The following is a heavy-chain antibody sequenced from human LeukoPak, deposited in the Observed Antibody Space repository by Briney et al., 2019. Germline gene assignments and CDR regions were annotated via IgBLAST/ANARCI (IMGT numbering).Heavy chain of an antibody. CDR1: GIIFSDCA. D-gene: IGHD6-13*01. Sequence: PGGSLRLSCAASGIIFSDCAMTWVRQAPGKGLEWVSGMSAVGGSTYYVDSLKGRFTISRDNSKNTLYLQMNSLRAEDTAVYYCAKDRSSSWYPSYMDVWGKGTTVTVSS. J-gene: IGHJ6*03. CDR3: AKDRSSSWYPSYMDV. CDR2: MSAVGGST. V-gene: IGHV3-23*01.